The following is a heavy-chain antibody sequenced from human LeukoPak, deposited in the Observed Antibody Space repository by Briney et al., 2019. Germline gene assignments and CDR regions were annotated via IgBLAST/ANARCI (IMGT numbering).Heavy chain of an antibody. CDR2: IYTSGST. J-gene: IGHJ6*03. V-gene: IGHV4-61*02. D-gene: IGHD6-13*01. CDR1: GGSISSGSYY. Sequence: PSETLSLTCTVSGGSISSGSYYWSWIRQPAGKGLEWVGRIYTSGSTNYNPSLKSRVTISVDTSKNQFSLKLSSVTAADTAVYYCARSDSSSWGYYYHYYMDVWGKGTTVTVSS. CDR3: ARSDSSSWGYYYHYYMDV.